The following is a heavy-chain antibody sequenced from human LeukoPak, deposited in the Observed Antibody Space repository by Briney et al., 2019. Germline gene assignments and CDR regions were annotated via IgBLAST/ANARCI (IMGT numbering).Heavy chain of an antibody. Sequence: GGSLRLSCAASGFTFTSYSMNWVRQAPGKGLEWVSTISGGGGSTYYADSVKGRFTISRDNSKNTLYLQVNSLRAEDTAVYYCAKGGKWDVTPFDYWGQGTLVTVS. D-gene: IGHD1-26*01. CDR2: ISGGGGST. J-gene: IGHJ4*02. CDR3: AKGGKWDVTPFDY. V-gene: IGHV3-23*01. CDR1: GFTFTSYS.